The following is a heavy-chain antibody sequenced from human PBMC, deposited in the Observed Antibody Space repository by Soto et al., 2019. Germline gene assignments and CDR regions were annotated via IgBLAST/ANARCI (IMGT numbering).Heavy chain of an antibody. J-gene: IGHJ4*02. Sequence: QVQLQESGPGLVKPSQTLSLTCTVSGGSISSGDYYWSWIRQPPGKGLEWIGYIYYSGSTYYNPSLKSRVTIPVDTSKTQFSLKLSSVTAADTAVYYWARAQGSGFLVSWGQGTLVTVSS. CDR1: GGSISSGDYY. V-gene: IGHV4-30-4*01. CDR3: ARAQGSGFLVS. CDR2: IYYSGST. D-gene: IGHD3-10*01.